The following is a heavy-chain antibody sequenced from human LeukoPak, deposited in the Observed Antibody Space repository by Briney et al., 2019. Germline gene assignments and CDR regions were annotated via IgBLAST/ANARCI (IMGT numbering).Heavy chain of an antibody. CDR3: ARAHAKITFGGVIVRLRGPFDY. D-gene: IGHD3-16*02. V-gene: IGHV4-34*01. J-gene: IGHJ4*02. CDR2: INHSGST. Sequence: SETLSLTSAVYGGSFSGYYWSWIRQPPGKGLEWIGEINHSGSTNYNPSLKSRVTISVDTSKNQFSLKLSSVTAADTAVYYCARAHAKITFGGVIVRLRGPFDYWGQGTLVTVSS. CDR1: GGSFSGYY.